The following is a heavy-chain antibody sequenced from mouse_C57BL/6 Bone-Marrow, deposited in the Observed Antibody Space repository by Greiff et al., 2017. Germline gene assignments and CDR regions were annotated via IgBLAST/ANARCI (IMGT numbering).Heavy chain of an antibody. V-gene: IGHV6-3*01. J-gene: IGHJ4*01. Sequence: EVQLVESGGGLVQPGGSMKLSCVASGFTFSNYWLNWVRQSPEKGLEWVAQIRLKSANYATHCAESVKGRFTISRDDSKSSFYRQKNNLRAEDTGSYYCTALDYWGQGTSVTVAS. CDR1: GFTFSNYW. CDR2: IRLKSANYAT. CDR3: TALDY.